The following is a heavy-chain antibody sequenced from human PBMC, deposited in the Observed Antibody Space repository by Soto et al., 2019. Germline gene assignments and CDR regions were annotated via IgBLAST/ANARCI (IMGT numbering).Heavy chain of an antibody. CDR2: IDTSGTKI. CDR1: GYTFSDYY. D-gene: IGHD3-3*01. Sequence: QVQLVESGGDLVKPGGYLRLSCAASGYTFSDYYMSWIRQAPGKGLEWISYIDTSGTKIYYADSVKGRFTITRDNAKNSLYQEMNSLRDEYTAVYYCASHYDMWSGYLSPVDYWGQGTLVTVSS. CDR3: ASHYDMWSGYLSPVDY. J-gene: IGHJ4*02. V-gene: IGHV3-11*01.